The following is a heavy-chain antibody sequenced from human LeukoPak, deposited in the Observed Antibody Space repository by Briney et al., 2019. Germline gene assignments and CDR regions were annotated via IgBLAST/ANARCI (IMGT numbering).Heavy chain of an antibody. J-gene: IGHJ4*02. V-gene: IGHV3-15*07. CDR3: TTDRVVVVPAAFVGY. CDR1: GFTFSNAW. CDR2: IKSKTDGGTT. D-gene: IGHD2-2*01. Sequence: PGGSLRLSCAASGFTFSNAWMNWVRQAPGKGLEWVGRIKSKTDGGTTDYAAPVKGRFTISRDDSKNTLYLQMNSLKTEGTAVYYCTTDRVVVVPAAFVGYWGQGTLVTVSS.